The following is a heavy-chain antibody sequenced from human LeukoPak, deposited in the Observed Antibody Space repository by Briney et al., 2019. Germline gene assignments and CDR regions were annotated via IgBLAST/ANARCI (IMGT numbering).Heavy chain of an antibody. CDR2: IIGSGGST. V-gene: IGHV3-23*01. J-gene: IGHJ4*02. CDR3: AKDGGSYFDY. Sequence: GGTLRLSCAASGFTFSSYGMSWVRQAPGKELEWVSAIIGSGGSTYYADSVKGRLTISRDNSKNTLYLQMNSLRAEDTAVYYCAKDGGSYFDYWGQGTLVTVSS. CDR1: GFTFSSYG. D-gene: IGHD1-26*01.